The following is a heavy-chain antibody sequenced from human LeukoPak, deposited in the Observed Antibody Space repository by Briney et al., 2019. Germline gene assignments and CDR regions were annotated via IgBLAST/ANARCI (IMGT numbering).Heavy chain of an antibody. CDR1: GYTFTSYY. D-gene: IGHD1-26*01. Sequence: ASVKVSCRASGYTFTSYYMHWVRQAPGQGLEWMGIINPSGGSTSYAQKFQGRVTMTRDTSTSTVYMELSSLRSEDTAVYYCARAGIVGQKDYWGQGTLVTVSS. CDR3: ARAGIVGQKDY. V-gene: IGHV1-46*01. J-gene: IGHJ4*02. CDR2: INPSGGST.